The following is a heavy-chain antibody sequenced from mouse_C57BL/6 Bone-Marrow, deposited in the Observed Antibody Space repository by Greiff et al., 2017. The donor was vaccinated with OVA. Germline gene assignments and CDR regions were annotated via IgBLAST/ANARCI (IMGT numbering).Heavy chain of an antibody. CDR2: ISSGGDYI. V-gene: IGHV5-9-1*02. Sequence: EVKLVESGEGLVKPGGSLKLSCAASGFTFSSYAMSWVRQTPEKRLEWVAYISSGGDYIYYADTVKGRFTISRDNARNTLYLQMSSLKSEDTDMYYCTREEAYYSNYWYFDVWGTGTTVTVSS. J-gene: IGHJ1*03. CDR3: TREEAYYSNYWYFDV. CDR1: GFTFSSYA. D-gene: IGHD2-5*01.